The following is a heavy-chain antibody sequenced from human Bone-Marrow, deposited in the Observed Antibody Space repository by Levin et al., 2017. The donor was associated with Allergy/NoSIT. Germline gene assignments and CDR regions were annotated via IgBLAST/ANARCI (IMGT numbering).Heavy chain of an antibody. Sequence: PSETLSLTCTVSGGSINTGDYYWTWIRQPPGKGLEWIGFIYYNGDSYFNPSLKSRVTISMDTSKNQFSLNVSSVTAADTAVYSCARERVVLTGTIDYWGQGTLVTVSS. CDR2: IYYNGDS. CDR3: ARERVVLTGTIDY. CDR1: GGSINTGDYY. D-gene: IGHD1-7*01. V-gene: IGHV4-30-4*01. J-gene: IGHJ4*02.